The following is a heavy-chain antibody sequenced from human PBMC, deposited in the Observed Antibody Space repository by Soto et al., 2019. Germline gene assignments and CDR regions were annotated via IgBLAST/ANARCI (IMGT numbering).Heavy chain of an antibody. J-gene: IGHJ5*02. CDR1: GYTFTSYY. CDR3: ARGGQCSTSQWGNGFDP. CDR2: INPSAGRT. Sequence: GASVKVSCKASGYTFTSYYIHWVRQAPGQGLEWMGIINPSAGRTSYAQKFQGRVTMTRDTSTSTVYMELSSLISEDTAVYYCARGGQCSTSQWGNGFDPWGQGTLV. D-gene: IGHD6-6*01. V-gene: IGHV1-46*01.